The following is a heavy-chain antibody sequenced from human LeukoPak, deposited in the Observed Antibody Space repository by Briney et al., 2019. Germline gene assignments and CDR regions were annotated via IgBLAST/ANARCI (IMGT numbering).Heavy chain of an antibody. Sequence: ASVKVSCKASGYTFTSYGISWLRQAPGQGLERMGWISAHNGNTNYAQKLKGRVTMTTDTSTSAAYMELRSLRSDDTDVYYCARDGPGGSYPHYFDYWGQGTLVTVSS. J-gene: IGHJ4*02. D-gene: IGHD1-26*01. CDR2: ISAHNGNT. V-gene: IGHV1-18*01. CDR1: GYTFTSYG. CDR3: ARDGPGGSYPHYFDY.